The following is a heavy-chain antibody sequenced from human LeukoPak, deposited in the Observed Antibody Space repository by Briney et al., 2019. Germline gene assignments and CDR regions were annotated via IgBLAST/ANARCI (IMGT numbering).Heavy chain of an antibody. CDR1: GGSISSYY. V-gene: IGHV4-59*01. CDR2: IYYSGST. D-gene: IGHD5-18*01. J-gene: IGHJ4*02. CDR3: ARMVDTALDY. Sequence: PSETLSLTCTVSGGSISSYYCSWIRQPPGKGLEWIGYIYYSGSTNYNPSLKSRVTISVDTSKNQFSLKLSSVTAADTAVYYCARMVDTALDYWGQGTLVTVSS.